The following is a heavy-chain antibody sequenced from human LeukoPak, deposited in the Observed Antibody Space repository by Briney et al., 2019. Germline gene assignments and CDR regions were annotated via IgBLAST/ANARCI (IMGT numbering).Heavy chain of an antibody. V-gene: IGHV1-18*01. D-gene: IGHD6-13*01. Sequence: ASVKVSCKASGGTFSSYAISWVRQAPGQGLEWMGWISAYNGNTNYAQKLQGRVTMTTDTSTSTAYMELRSLRSDDTAVYYCARVPVSLYSSSQEIDYWGQGTLVTVSS. CDR1: GGTFSSYA. J-gene: IGHJ4*02. CDR3: ARVPVSLYSSSQEIDY. CDR2: ISAYNGNT.